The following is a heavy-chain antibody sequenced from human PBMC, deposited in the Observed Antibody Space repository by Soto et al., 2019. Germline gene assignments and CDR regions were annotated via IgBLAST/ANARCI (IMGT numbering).Heavy chain of an antibody. J-gene: IGHJ4*02. D-gene: IGHD5-18*01. CDR2: IYYSGST. CDR1: GGSISSGGYY. CDR3: ARAPIQLWSPKHFDY. V-gene: IGHV4-31*03. Sequence: SETLSLTCTVSGGSISSGGYYWSWIRQHPGKGLEWIGYIYYSGSTYYNPSLKSRVTISVDTSKNQFSLKLSSVTAADTAVYYCARAPIQLWSPKHFDYWGQGTLVTVSS.